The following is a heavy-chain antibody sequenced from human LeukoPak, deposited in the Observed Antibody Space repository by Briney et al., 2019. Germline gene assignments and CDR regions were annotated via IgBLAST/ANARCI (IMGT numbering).Heavy chain of an antibody. CDR3: ARETLEGKFDP. J-gene: IGHJ5*02. CDR2: TYYSGST. V-gene: IGHV4-59*01. D-gene: IGHD1-1*01. Sequence: PSETLSLTCTVSDGSISNYYWTWIRQPPGKELEWIGYTYYSGSTKTNPSLKSRVTISVDTSKNQFSLKLSSVTAADTAVYFCARETLEGKFDPWGQGTLVTVSS. CDR1: DGSISNYY.